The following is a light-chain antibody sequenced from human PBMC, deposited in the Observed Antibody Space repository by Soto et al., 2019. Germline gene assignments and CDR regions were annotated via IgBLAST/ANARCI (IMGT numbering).Light chain of an antibody. CDR1: SSDVGGYNY. CDR3: CSYAGSYTFYV. J-gene: IGLJ1*01. CDR2: DVT. Sequence: QSALTQPRSVSGSPGQSVTISCSGTSSDVGGYNYVSWYQQYPGAAPKLMIYDVTMRPSGVPYRFSGSKSGNTASLTISGLQAEDEADYHCCSYAGSYTFYVFGGGTKLTVL. V-gene: IGLV2-11*01.